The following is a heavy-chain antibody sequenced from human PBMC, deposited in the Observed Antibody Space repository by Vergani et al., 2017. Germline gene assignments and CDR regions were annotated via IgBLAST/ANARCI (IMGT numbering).Heavy chain of an antibody. CDR3: ARGRGDNWYFDL. J-gene: IGHJ2*01. D-gene: IGHD3-10*01. V-gene: IGHV4-38-2*02. CDR2: FYHSGST. Sequence: QVHLQESGPGLVKPSETLSLTCTVSGYSITSGYYWGWIRQPPGRGLEWIGSFYHSGSTYYNPSLKSRVTISVDTSNNQFSLHVNSVAATDTAVYYCARGRGDNWYFDLWGRGTLVTVSS. CDR1: GYSITSGYY.